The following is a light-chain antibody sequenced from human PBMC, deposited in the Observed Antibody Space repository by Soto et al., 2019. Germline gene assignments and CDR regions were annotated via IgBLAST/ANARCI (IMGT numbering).Light chain of an antibody. CDR1: SSVVGSYNL. CDR2: EGS. V-gene: IGLV2-23*01. J-gene: IGLJ1*01. CDR3: CSYAGSSTYV. Sequence: LTQPASVSGSPGQSITISCTGTSSVVGSYNLVSWYQQHPGKAPKLMIYEGSKRPSGVSNRFSGSKSGNTASLTISGLQAEYEADSYCCSYAGSSTYVFGTGTKVTVL.